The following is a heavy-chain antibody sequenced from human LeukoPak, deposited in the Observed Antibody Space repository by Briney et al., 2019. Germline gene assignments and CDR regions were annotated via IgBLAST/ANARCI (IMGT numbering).Heavy chain of an antibody. CDR2: INPSGGST. CDR1: GYTFTSCY. CDR3: ARDIWFGEGTFDY. V-gene: IGHV1-46*01. Sequence: ASVKVSCKASGYTFTSCYMHWVRQAPGQGLEWMGIINPSGGSTSYAQKFQGRVTMTRDTSTSTVYMELSSLRSEDTAVHYCARDIWFGEGTFDYWGQGTLVTVSS. D-gene: IGHD3-10*01. J-gene: IGHJ4*02.